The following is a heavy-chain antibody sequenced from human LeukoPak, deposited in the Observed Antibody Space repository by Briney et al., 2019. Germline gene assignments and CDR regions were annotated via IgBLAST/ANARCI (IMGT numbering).Heavy chain of an antibody. J-gene: IGHJ4*02. Sequence: GRSLRLSCAASGFTFSSYGMHWVRQAPGKGLGWVAVISYDGSNKYYADSVKGRFTISRDNSKNTLYLQMNSLRAEDTAVYYCAKDRGREITFGGVIVYYFDYWGQGTLVTVSS. CDR1: GFTFSSYG. V-gene: IGHV3-30*18. CDR3: AKDRGREITFGGVIVYYFDY. CDR2: ISYDGSNK. D-gene: IGHD3-16*02.